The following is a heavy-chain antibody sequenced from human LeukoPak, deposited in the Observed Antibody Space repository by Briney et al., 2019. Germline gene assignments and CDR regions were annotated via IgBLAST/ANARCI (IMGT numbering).Heavy chain of an antibody. CDR3: ARTTIETDCSSTSCDGSNWFDP. CDR2: IYHSGST. CDR1: GGSISSYS. D-gene: IGHD2-2*01. V-gene: IGHV4-30-2*01. J-gene: IGHJ5*02. Sequence: SETLSLTCTVSGGSISSYSWSWIRQPPGKGLEWIGYIYHSGSTYYNPSLKSRVTISVDRSKNQFSLKLSSVTAADTAVYYCARTTIETDCSSTSCDGSNWFDPWGQGTLVTVSS.